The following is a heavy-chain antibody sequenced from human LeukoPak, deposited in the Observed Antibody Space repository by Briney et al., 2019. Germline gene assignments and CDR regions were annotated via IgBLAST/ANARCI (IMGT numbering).Heavy chain of an antibody. D-gene: IGHD1-26*01. CDR1: GYTFISYG. CDR2: ISPYTTKT. Sequence: ASVKVSCKASGYTFISYGITWVRQAPGQGLEWMGWISPYTTKTNYAQSLQGRVTMTTDTSTSTAYMELRSLRSDDTAVYYCAREGGVGPTAPPDYYSYQMDVLGKGTTVTVSS. CDR3: AREGGVGPTAPPDYYSYQMDV. V-gene: IGHV1-18*01. J-gene: IGHJ6*03.